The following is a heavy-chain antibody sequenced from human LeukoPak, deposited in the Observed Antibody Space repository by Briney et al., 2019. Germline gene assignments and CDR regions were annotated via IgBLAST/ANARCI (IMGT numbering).Heavy chain of an antibody. Sequence: SETLSLTCTVSGYSISSGYYWGWIRQPPGKGLEWIGSIYYTGNTYYNASLKSRVTISIDTSKNQFSLSLTSVTAADTAVYYCTREIGGTTVHYWGHGMLVTVSS. CDR2: IYYTGNT. CDR1: GYSISSGYY. D-gene: IGHD1-7*01. J-gene: IGHJ4*01. CDR3: TREIGGTTVHY. V-gene: IGHV4-38-2*02.